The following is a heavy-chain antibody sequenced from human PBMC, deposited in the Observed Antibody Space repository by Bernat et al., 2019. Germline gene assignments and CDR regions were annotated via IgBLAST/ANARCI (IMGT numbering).Heavy chain of an antibody. CDR3: DSNSGSSGWYPQTHYYYYGMDV. D-gene: IGHD6-19*01. CDR1: GFTFSSYA. Sequence: VQLLESGGGLVQPGGSLRLSCAASGFTFSSYAMSWVRQAPGKGLEWASAISGSGGSTYYADSVKGRFTISRDNSKNTRYLQMNSLRAEDTAVYYCDSNSGSSGWYPQTHYYYYGMDVWGQGTTVTVSS. J-gene: IGHJ6*02. V-gene: IGHV3-23*01. CDR2: ISGSGGST.